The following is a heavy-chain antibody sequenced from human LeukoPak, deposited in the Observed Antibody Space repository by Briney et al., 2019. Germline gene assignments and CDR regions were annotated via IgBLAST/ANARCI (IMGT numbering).Heavy chain of an antibody. CDR1: GGSISSGGYY. V-gene: IGHV4-31*03. J-gene: IGHJ4*02. Sequence: SQTLSLTCTVSGGSISSGGYYWSWIRQHPGKGLEWIVYIYYSGSTYYNPSLKSRVTISVDTSKNQFSLKLSSVTAADTAVYYCARGDSSGYYHPFDYWGQGTLGTVSS. CDR2: IYYSGST. D-gene: IGHD3-22*01. CDR3: ARGDSSGYYHPFDY.